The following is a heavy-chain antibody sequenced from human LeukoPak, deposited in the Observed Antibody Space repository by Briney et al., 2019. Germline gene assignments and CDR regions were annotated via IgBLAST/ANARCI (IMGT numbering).Heavy chain of an antibody. CDR3: ARGGFVPRRVTTRYYYYYYYMDV. Sequence: SETLSLTCAVYGGSFSGYYWSWIRQPPGKGLEWIGEINHSGSTNYNPSLKSRVTISVDTSKNQFSLKLSSVTAADTAVYYCARGGFVPRRVTTRYYYYYYYMDVGGKGTTVTVSS. D-gene: IGHD4-17*01. CDR2: INHSGST. CDR1: GGSFSGYY. J-gene: IGHJ6*03. V-gene: IGHV4-34*01.